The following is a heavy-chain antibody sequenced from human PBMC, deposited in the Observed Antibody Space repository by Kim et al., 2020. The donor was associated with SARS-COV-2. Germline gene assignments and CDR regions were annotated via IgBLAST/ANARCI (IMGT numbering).Heavy chain of an antibody. CDR1: GFTFSSYG. Sequence: GGSLRLSCAASGFTFSSYGMHWVRQAPGKGLEWVAVISYDGSNKYYADSVKGRFTISRDNSKNTLYLQMNSVRAEDTAVYYCAKDRRYCSSTSCYPNYYYYYGMDVWGQGTTVTVSS. CDR3: AKDRRYCSSTSCYPNYYYYYGMDV. J-gene: IGHJ6*02. D-gene: IGHD2-2*01. CDR2: ISYDGSNK. V-gene: IGHV3-30*18.